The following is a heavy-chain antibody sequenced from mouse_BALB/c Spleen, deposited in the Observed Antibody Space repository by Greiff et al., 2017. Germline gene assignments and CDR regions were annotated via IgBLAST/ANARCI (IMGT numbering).Heavy chain of an antibody. D-gene: IGHD1-1*01. V-gene: IGHV5-9*03. CDR3: ASLRYYYGFDY. J-gene: IGHJ2*01. CDR2: ISSGGGNT. CDR1: GFTFSSYT. Sequence: DVMLVESGGGLVKPGGSLKLSCAASGFTFSSYTMSWVRQTPEKRLEWVATISSGGGNTYYPDSVKGRFTISRDNAKNNLYLQMSSLRSEDTALYYCASLRYYYGFDYWGQGTTLTVSS.